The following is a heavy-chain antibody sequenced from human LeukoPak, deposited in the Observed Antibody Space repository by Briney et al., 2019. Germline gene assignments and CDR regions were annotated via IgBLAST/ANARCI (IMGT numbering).Heavy chain of an antibody. V-gene: IGHV4-59*08. Sequence: SETLSLTCTVSGGSISSYYWSWIRQPPGKGLEWIGYIYYSGSTNYNPSLKSRVTISVDTSKNQFSLKLSSVTAADTAVYYCARHFSYYYYGMDVRGQGTTVTVSS. CDR3: ARHFSYYYYGMDV. CDR1: GGSISSYY. CDR2: IYYSGST. J-gene: IGHJ6*02.